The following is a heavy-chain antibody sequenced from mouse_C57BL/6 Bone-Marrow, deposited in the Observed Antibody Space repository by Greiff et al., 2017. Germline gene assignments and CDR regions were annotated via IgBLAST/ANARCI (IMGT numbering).Heavy chain of an antibody. CDR2: ISSGGDYI. CDR3: TRDPVTTGFAY. D-gene: IGHD1-1*01. J-gene: IGHJ3*01. Sequence: EVMLVESGAGLVKPGGSLKLSCAASGFTFSSYAMSWVRQTPEKRLEWVAYISSGGDYIYYADTVKGRFTISRDNARNTLYLQMSSLKSEDTAMYYCTRDPVTTGFAYWGQGTLVTVSA. CDR1: GFTFSSYA. V-gene: IGHV5-9-1*02.